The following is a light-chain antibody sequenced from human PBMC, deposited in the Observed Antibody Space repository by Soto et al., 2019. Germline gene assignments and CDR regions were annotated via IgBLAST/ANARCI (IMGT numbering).Light chain of an antibody. J-gene: IGLJ2*01. CDR2: DNN. Sequence: QSVLTQPPSVSAAPGQKVTISCSGSSSNIGDNYVSCYQQIPGTAPNFLLYDNNNRPSAIPDRFSGSKSGTSGKLDITGLQTGDEADYYCVTWDSRLSVGRLGGGTQLTFL. CDR1: SSNIGDNY. CDR3: VTWDSRLSVGR. V-gene: IGLV1-51*01.